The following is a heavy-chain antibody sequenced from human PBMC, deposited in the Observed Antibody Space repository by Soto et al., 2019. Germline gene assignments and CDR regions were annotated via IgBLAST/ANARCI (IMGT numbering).Heavy chain of an antibody. D-gene: IGHD5-12*01. Sequence: SETLTLTCSVSGDSINSDKYYWGWIRQPPGKGLEWIGSIYFRGNTYYNPSLQTRVTISLDKSTSQFSLKLSSVTAADSAVYFCARPAALATIAYYFDYWGQGTLVPVSS. V-gene: IGHV4-39*01. CDR3: ARPAALATIAYYFDY. CDR2: IYFRGNT. CDR1: GDSINSDKYY. J-gene: IGHJ4*02.